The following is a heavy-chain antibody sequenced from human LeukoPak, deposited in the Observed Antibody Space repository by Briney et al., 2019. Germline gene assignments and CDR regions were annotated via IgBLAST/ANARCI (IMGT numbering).Heavy chain of an antibody. CDR2: INHSGST. Sequence: SETLSLTCAVYGGSFSGYYWSWIRQPPGKGLEWIGEINHSGSTYYNPSLKSRVTISVDTSKNQFSLKLSSVTAADTAVYYCARHSITMVRGVIITPGDLFDYWGQGTLVTVSS. CDR3: ARHSITMVRGVIITPGDLFDY. V-gene: IGHV4-34*01. D-gene: IGHD3-10*01. CDR1: GGSFSGYY. J-gene: IGHJ4*02.